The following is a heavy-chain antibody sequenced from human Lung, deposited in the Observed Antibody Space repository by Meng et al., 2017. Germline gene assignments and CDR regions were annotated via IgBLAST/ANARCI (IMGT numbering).Heavy chain of an antibody. CDR3: ARSQQWLDS. V-gene: IGHV6-1*01. J-gene: IGHJ4*02. CDR2: TNYRSKWYN. D-gene: IGHD6-19*01. Sequence: QVQLQQSGPGLVKPSQTLSPTCAISGDRVSTNSAAWNWFRQSPSRGLEWLGRTNYRSKWYNGYAVSVRSRITINPDTSKNQFSLQLNSVTPEDTAVYYCARSQQWLDSWGQGTLVTVSS. CDR1: GDRVSTNSAA.